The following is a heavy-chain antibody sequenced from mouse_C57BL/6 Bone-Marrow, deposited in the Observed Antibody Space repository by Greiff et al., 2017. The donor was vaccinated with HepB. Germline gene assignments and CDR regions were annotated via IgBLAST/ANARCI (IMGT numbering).Heavy chain of an antibody. J-gene: IGHJ2*01. V-gene: IGHV5-6*02. CDR3: ARRGTTVVPYYFDY. Sequence: EVKLVESGGDLVKPGGSLKLSCAASGFTFSSYGMSWVRQTPDKRLEWVATISSGGSYTYYPDSVKGRFTISRDNAKNTLYLQMSSLKSEDTAMYYCARRGTTVVPYYFDYWGQGTTLTVSS. D-gene: IGHD1-1*01. CDR1: GFTFSSYG. CDR2: ISSGGSYT.